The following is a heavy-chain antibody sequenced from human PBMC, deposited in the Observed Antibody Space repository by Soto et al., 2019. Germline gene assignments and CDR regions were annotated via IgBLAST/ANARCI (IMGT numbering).Heavy chain of an antibody. V-gene: IGHV3-23*01. CDR3: ANTPNSTGDLCYFDY. CDR1: GFTFSSYA. Sequence: GGSLRLSCAASGFTFSSYAMSWVRQAPGKGLEWVSAISGSGGSTYYADSVKGRFTISRDNSKNTLYLQMNSLRAEDTAVYYCANTPNSTGDLCYFDYWGQGTLVTVSS. D-gene: IGHD7-27*01. CDR2: ISGSGGST. J-gene: IGHJ4*02.